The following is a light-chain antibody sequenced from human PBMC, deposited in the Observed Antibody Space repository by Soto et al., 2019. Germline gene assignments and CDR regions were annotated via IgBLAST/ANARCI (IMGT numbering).Light chain of an antibody. Sequence: QSARTQPASVSGSPGQSITISCTGSSSDVGRYRYVSWYQQHPGKAPKLIIYEVNNRPSGVSFRFSGSKSGNTASLTISGLQAEDEAEYYCSSYTSDSTYVFGTGTKVTV. V-gene: IGLV2-14*01. CDR1: SSDVGRYRY. CDR2: EVN. J-gene: IGLJ1*01. CDR3: SSYTSDSTYV.